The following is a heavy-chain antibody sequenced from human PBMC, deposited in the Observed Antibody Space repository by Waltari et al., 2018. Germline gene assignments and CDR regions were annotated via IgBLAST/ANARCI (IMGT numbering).Heavy chain of an antibody. J-gene: IGHJ4*02. V-gene: IGHV3-7*04. D-gene: IGHD3-22*01. CDR3: ARGPRGFVYYDSSGYYTC. Sequence: EVQLVESGGGLVQPGGSLRLSCAASGFTFSSYWMSWVRQAPGKGLEWVANIKQDGSEKYYVDSVKGRFTISRDNAKNSLYLQMNSLRAEDTAVYYCARGPRGFVYYDSSGYYTCWDQGTLVTVSS. CDR2: IKQDGSEK. CDR1: GFTFSSYW.